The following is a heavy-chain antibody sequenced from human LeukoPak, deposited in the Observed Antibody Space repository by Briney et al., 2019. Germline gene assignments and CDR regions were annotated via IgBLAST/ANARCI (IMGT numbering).Heavy chain of an antibody. V-gene: IGHV4-31*03. CDR2: IYYSGST. Sequence: SETLSLTCTVSGGSISSGGYYWSWLRQHPGKGLEWIGYIYYSGSTYYNPSLKSRVTISVDTSKNQFSLKLSSVTAADTAVYYCARSYGSGSYYYFDYWGQGTLVTVSS. D-gene: IGHD3-10*01. CDR1: GGSISSGGYY. J-gene: IGHJ4*02. CDR3: ARSYGSGSYYYFDY.